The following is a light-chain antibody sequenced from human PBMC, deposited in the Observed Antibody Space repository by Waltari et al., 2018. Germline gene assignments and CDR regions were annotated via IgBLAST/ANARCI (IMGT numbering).Light chain of an antibody. CDR2: DVS. J-gene: IGLJ3*02. V-gene: IGLV2-14*01. Sequence: QSALTHPASVSGSPGQSITISCTGTTSDLGGYNYVSWYQQHPGKAPKLMIYDVSGRPSGVSNRFSGSKSGNTASLIISGLQAEDEADYYCSSFTSSSTWVFGGGTKLTVL. CDR1: TSDLGGYNY. CDR3: SSFTSSSTWV.